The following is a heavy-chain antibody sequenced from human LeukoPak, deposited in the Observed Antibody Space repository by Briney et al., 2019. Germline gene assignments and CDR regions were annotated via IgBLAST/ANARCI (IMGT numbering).Heavy chain of an antibody. CDR3: ARDLPADTGYETHDY. CDR2: SSAYNGNT. Sequence: ASVKVSCKTSGYTFTNYAISWVRQAPGQGLGWVGWSSAYNGNTEYAQKFQGRVTMTTDSSTSTAYMELRSLRSDDTAVDYCARDLPADTGYETHDYWGQGTLVTVSS. D-gene: IGHD5-12*01. J-gene: IGHJ4*02. CDR1: GYTFTNYA. V-gene: IGHV1-18*01.